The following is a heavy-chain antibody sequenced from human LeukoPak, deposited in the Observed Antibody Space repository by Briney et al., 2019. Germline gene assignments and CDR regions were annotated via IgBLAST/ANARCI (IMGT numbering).Heavy chain of an antibody. CDR1: DDDIRMYNW. CDR3: ATRNADSFYFDY. V-gene: IGHV4/OR15-8*02. D-gene: IGHD4-17*01. CDR2: MSRAGYS. Sequence: TSSETLSLTCDVSDDDIRMYNWWSWVRQSPGKGLEWIGEMSRAGYSNFNPSLRSRATIPIDTSGSAVSLTLRSVTAADTAVYFCATRNADSFYFDYWGRGTLVTVSS. J-gene: IGHJ4*02.